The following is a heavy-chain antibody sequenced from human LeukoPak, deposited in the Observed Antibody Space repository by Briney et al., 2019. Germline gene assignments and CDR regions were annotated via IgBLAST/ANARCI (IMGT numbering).Heavy chain of an antibody. J-gene: IGHJ4*02. V-gene: IGHV3-74*01. CDR1: GFSLSGYW. CDR3: ARVPVDGYSRSFDY. D-gene: IGHD6-6*01. Sequence: GGSLRLSCAASGFSLSGYWMHWVRQAPGKGLEWVSRINIDGSVTTYADSVKGRFTISRDNAKKTAYLHMNSLRSEDTAVYYCARVPVDGYSRSFDYWGQGSLVTVPP. CDR2: INIDGSVT.